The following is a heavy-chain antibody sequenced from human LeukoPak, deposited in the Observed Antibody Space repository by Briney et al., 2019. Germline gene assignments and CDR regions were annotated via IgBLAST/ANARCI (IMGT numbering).Heavy chain of an antibody. Sequence: ASVKVSCKASGYTFTGYYMHWVRQAPGQGLEWMGWINPNSGGTNYAQKFQGRVTMTRDTSISTAYMELSRLRSDDTAVYYCATVLLGYCSSTSCQYYYYGMDVWGQGTTVTVSS. V-gene: IGHV1-2*02. CDR3: ATVLLGYCSSTSCQYYYYGMDV. D-gene: IGHD2-2*01. CDR1: GYTFTGYY. CDR2: INPNSGGT. J-gene: IGHJ6*02.